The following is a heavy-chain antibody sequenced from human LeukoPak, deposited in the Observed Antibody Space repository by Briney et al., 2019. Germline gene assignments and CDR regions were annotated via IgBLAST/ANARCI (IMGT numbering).Heavy chain of an antibody. J-gene: IGHJ4*02. CDR2: INWNGGST. CDR3: ARGLAAAGTPY. Sequence: GGSLRLSCVASGFNFDDYAMSWVRQAPGKGLEWVSVINWNGGSTGYADSVKGRFTISRDNAKNSLYLQMNSLRAEDTALYYCARGLAAAGTPYWGQGTLVTVSS. V-gene: IGHV3-20*04. D-gene: IGHD6-13*01. CDR1: GFNFDDYA.